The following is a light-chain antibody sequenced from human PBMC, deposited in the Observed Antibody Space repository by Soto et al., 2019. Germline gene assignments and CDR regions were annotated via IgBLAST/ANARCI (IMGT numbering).Light chain of an antibody. CDR3: QQYNNWPPWT. CDR2: DAS. J-gene: IGKJ1*01. Sequence: TQSPATLSVSPGERATLSCRASQRVSRNLAWYQQKPGQAPRLLIYDASTRATGIPDRFSGSGSETEFTLTISSLQSEDYAIYYCQQYNNWPPWTFGQGTKVDIK. V-gene: IGKV3-15*01. CDR1: QRVSRN.